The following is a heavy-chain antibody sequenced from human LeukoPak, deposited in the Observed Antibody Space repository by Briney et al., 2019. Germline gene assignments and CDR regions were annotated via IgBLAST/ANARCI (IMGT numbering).Heavy chain of an antibody. J-gene: IGHJ4*02. CDR1: GFTFSSYS. Sequence: SGGSLRLSGAASGFTFSSYSMNWVRQAPGKGLEWVSSISSSSSYIYYADSVKGRFTISRDNSKNTLYLQMNSLRAEDTAVYYCAKDSVYSGSYQSYFDYWGQGTLVTVSS. D-gene: IGHD1-26*01. V-gene: IGHV3-21*01. CDR2: ISSSSSYI. CDR3: AKDSVYSGSYQSYFDY.